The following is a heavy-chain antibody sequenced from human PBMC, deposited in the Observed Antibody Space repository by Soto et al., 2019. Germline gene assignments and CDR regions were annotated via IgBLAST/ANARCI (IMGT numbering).Heavy chain of an antibody. CDR2: IYPGDSDT. CDR3: AGLAEFCTSPGYLGGMDV. CDR1: GYSFTSYW. V-gene: IGHV5-51*01. J-gene: IGHJ6*02. D-gene: IGHD6-25*01. Sequence: GESLKISCKGSGYSFTSYWIGWVRQMPGKGLEWMGIIYPGDSDTRYSPSFQGQVTISADKSISTAYLQWSSLKASDTAMYYCAGLAEFCTSPGYLGGMDVWGQGTTVTASS.